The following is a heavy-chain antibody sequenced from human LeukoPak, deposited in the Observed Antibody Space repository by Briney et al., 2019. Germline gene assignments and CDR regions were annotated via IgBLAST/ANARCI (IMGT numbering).Heavy chain of an antibody. J-gene: IGHJ5*02. V-gene: IGHV1-69*05. CDR3: ARVVPAAANWFDP. D-gene: IGHD2-2*01. Sequence: SVKVSCKASGYTFTSYGISWVRQAPGQGLEWMGGIIPIFGTANYAQKFQGRVTITTDESTSTAYMELSSLRSEDTAVYYCARVVPAAANWFDPWGRGTLVTVSS. CDR1: GYTFTSYG. CDR2: IIPIFGTA.